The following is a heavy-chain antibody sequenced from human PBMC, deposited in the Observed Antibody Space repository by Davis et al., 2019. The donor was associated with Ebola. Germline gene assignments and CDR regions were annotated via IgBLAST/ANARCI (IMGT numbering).Heavy chain of an antibody. CDR1: GGTFSSYA. CDR3: ARPIEKRCSPGCFDL. D-gene: IGHD4/OR15-4a*01. V-gene: IGHV1-8*02. CDR2: MNPDSGNT. J-gene: IGHJ2*01. Sequence: ASVKVSCKASGGTFSSYAINWVRQATGQGLEWMGWMNPDSGNTGYASKFQGRVTMTRNNSITTAYMELSSLSSEDTAVYYCARPIEKRCSPGCFDLWGRGTLVTVSS.